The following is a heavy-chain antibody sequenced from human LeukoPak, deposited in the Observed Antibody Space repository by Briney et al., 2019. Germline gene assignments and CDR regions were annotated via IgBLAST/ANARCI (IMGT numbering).Heavy chain of an antibody. CDR1: GFTFSDSW. CDR3: ATYTHWVAGDV. D-gene: IGHD3-16*01. CDR2: MNQDGSEK. Sequence: GGSLRLSCAASGFTFSDSWMSWVRQAPGKGLEWVANMNQDGSEKDYVDSVKGRFTISRDNARKSLYLQMGSRRAEDTAVYYCATYTHWVAGDVWGQGTTVTVSS. V-gene: IGHV3-7*01. J-gene: IGHJ6*02.